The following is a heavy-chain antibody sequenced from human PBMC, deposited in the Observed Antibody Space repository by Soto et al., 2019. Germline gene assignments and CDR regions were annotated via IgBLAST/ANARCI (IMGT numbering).Heavy chain of an antibody. D-gene: IGHD3-10*01. J-gene: IGHJ4*02. CDR2: IIPIFGTP. CDR3: ARDRDYYGSGNYYNRIDF. CDR1: GGIFNTYA. V-gene: IGHV1-69*01. Sequence: QVQLVQSGPEVKEPGSSVKLTCKVSGGIFNTYAISWLRQAPGQGLEWMGGIIPIFGTPNYAQRFPGRVTLPAAASPSPASMALSRLRSDDTAVYYCARDRDYYGSGNYYNRIDFWGQGTLVSVSS.